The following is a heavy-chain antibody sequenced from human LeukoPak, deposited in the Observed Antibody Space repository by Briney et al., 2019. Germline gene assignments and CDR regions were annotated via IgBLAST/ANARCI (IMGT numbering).Heavy chain of an antibody. V-gene: IGHV3-9*01. CDR3: AKDISSPLNY. CDR2: ISWNSGSI. CDR1: GFTFDDYA. Sequence: GGSLRLSCAASGFTFDDYAMHWVRQAPGKGLEWVSGISWNSGSIGYADSVKGRFAISRDNAKNSLYLQVNSLRAEDTALYYCAKDISSPLNYWGQGTLVTVSS. J-gene: IGHJ4*02.